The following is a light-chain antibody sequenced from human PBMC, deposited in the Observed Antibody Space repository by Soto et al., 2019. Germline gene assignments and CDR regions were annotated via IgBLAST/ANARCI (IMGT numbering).Light chain of an antibody. J-gene: IGKJ1*01. Sequence: EIVMTQSPATLSVSPGERATLSCRASQSVSSNLAWYQQEPGQAPRLLIYGASTRATGIPARFSGSGSGTEFTLTISSLQSEDFAVYYCQQYNYWPRTFGQGTKVDIK. CDR3: QQYNYWPRT. CDR1: QSVSSN. CDR2: GAS. V-gene: IGKV3-15*01.